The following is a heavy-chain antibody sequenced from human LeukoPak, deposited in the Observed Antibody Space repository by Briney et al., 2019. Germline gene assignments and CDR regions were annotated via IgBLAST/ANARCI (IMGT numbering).Heavy chain of an antibody. J-gene: IGHJ4*02. D-gene: IGHD3-9*01. CDR3: ARVGLRYFDDY. CDR1: GYTFTSYG. V-gene: IGHV1-18*04. CDR2: ISAYNGNT. Sequence: ASVKVSRKASGYTFTSYGISWVRRAPGQGLEWMGWISAYNGNTNYAQKLRGRVTMTTDTSTSTAYMELRSLRSDDTAVYYCARVGLRYFDDYWGQGTLVTVSS.